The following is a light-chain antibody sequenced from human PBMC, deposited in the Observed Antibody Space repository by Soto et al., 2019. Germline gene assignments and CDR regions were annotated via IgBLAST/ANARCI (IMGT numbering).Light chain of an antibody. Sequence: QAVVTQPPSVSGTPGLRVNISCSGGISNIGKDTVNWYQQLPGTAPKLLMFNDDKRPSGVPDRFSGSRSGTSASLAISGLQYDDEAVYFCSTWDDSLNGWVFGGGTKLTVL. CDR3: STWDDSLNGWV. V-gene: IGLV1-44*01. CDR2: NDD. CDR1: ISNIGKDT. J-gene: IGLJ3*02.